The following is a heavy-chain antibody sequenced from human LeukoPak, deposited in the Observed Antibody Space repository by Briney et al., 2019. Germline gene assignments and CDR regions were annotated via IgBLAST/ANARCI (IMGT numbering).Heavy chain of an antibody. V-gene: IGHV1-2*02. CDR3: ARADRLDGGPYLIGP. CDR1: GYTFTDYY. D-gene: IGHD2-21*01. CDR2: INPNSGGT. J-gene: IGHJ5*02. Sequence: ASVKVSCKTSGYTFTDYYLHWVRQAPGQGLEWMGWINPNSGGTSSAQKFQGRATMTRDTSIATVYMEVTWLTSDDTAIYYCARADRLDGGPYLIGPWGQGTLVTVSS.